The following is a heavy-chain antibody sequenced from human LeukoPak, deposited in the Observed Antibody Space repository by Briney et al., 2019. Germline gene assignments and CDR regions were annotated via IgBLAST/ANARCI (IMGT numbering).Heavy chain of an antibody. J-gene: IGHJ5*02. CDR1: GGSISSYY. Sequence: SETLSLTCTVSGGSISSYYWSWIRQPPGKGLEWIGYIYYSGSTNYNPSLKSRVTISVDTSKNQFSLKLGSVTAADTAVYYCASSVGYDFWSGYFAQFDPWGQGTLVTVSS. CDR2: IYYSGST. D-gene: IGHD3-3*01. CDR3: ASSVGYDFWSGYFAQFDP. V-gene: IGHV4-59*01.